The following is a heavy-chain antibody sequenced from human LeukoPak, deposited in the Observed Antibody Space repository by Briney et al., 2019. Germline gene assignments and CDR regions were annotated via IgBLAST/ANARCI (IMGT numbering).Heavy chain of an antibody. CDR3: ARPSPYYYGSGSYKALGAFDI. CDR1: GYSFTSYW. V-gene: IGHV5-51*01. D-gene: IGHD3-10*01. Sequence: GVSLQISCHGSGYSFTSYWMGWVRHMPGKGLEWMGIIYPGDSDTRYSPSFQGQVTISVDKSVSTAYLQLSSLKASDTAMYYCARPSPYYYGSGSYKALGAFDIWGQGTMVTVSS. CDR2: IYPGDSDT. J-gene: IGHJ3*02.